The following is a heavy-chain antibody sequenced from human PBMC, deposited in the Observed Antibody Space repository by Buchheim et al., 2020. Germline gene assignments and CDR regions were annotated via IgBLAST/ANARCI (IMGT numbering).Heavy chain of an antibody. CDR3: ARDQDWAFQY. CDR2: INSDASSA. CDR1: GFTFSGYW. J-gene: IGHJ4*02. D-gene: IGHD3-9*01. V-gene: IGHV3-74*01. Sequence: EVQLVESGGGLVKPGGSLRLSCAASGFTFSGYWMHWVRQVPGTGLVWVARINSDASSASYADSVRGRFIISRDNAENTLYLQMNSLRADDTAVYYCARDQDWAFQYWGQGSL.